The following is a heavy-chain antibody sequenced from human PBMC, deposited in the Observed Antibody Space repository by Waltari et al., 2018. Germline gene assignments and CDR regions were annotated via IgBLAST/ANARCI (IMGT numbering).Heavy chain of an antibody. V-gene: IGHV4-38-2*01. J-gene: IGHJ4*02. CDR2: IYHSGST. Sequence: QVQLQASGPGLVKPSETLSLTCAVSGYSISIGYYWGWFRQPPGKGREWIGSIYHSGSTYYNPTLKSRVTISVDTSKNQFSLKLSSVTAADTAVYYCARDRGNYGSGSFDYWGQGTLVTVSS. D-gene: IGHD3-10*01. CDR1: GYSISIGYY. CDR3: ARDRGNYGSGSFDY.